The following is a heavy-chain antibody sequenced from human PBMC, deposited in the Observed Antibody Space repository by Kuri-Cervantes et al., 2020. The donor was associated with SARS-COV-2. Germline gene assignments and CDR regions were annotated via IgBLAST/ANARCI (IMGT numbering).Heavy chain of an antibody. J-gene: IGHJ4*02. V-gene: IGHV3-74*01. CDR3: AKDRVVTAKHEYYFDY. CDR1: GFTFSGHW. Sequence: GESLKISCAASGFTFSGHWIHWVRQAPGKGLVWVSRINPDGSYTNNADSVKGRFTLSSDNSKNTLYLQMNSLRAEDTAVYYCAKDRVVTAKHEYYFDYWGQGTLVTVSS. CDR2: INPDGSYT. D-gene: IGHD2-2*01.